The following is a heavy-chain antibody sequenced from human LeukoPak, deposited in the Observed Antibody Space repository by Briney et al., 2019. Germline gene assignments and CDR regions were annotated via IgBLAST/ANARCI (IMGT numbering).Heavy chain of an antibody. V-gene: IGHV1-18*01. CDR1: GYTFTSYG. J-gene: IGHJ4*02. CDR3: ARDLIVVVNFDPPYFDY. CDR2: ISAYNGNT. D-gene: IGHD3-22*01. Sequence: GASVKVSCKASGYTFTSYGISWVRQAPGQGLEWMGWISAYNGNTNSAQKLQGRVTMTTDTSTSTAYMELRSLRSDDTAVYYCARDLIVVVNFDPPYFDYWGQGTLVTVSS.